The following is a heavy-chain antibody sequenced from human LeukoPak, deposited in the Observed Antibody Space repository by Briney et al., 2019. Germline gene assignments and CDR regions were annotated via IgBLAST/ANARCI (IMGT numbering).Heavy chain of an antibody. V-gene: IGHV3-66*01. J-gene: IGHJ4*02. CDR2: IYSDST. CDR1: GFTVSSNY. Sequence: GGSLILSCAASGFTVSSNYMSWVRQAPGKGLEWVSVIYSDSTNYADSVKGRFSISRDNSKNTLYLQMNSLRAEDTAVYYCARDVDYWGQGTLVTVSS. CDR3: ARDVDY.